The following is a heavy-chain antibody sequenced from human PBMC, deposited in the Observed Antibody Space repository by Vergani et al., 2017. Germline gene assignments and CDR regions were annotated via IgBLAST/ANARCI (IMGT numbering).Heavy chain of an antibody. V-gene: IGHV6-1*01. J-gene: IGHJ6*03. D-gene: IGHD2-2*01. Sequence: QVQLQQSGPGLVKPSQTLSLTCAISGDSVSSNSAAWNWIRQSPSRGLEWLGRTYYRSKWYNDYAVSVKSRITINPDTSKNQFSLQLNSVTPEDTAVYYCAREVVVVPAAIKYYYYDIDVWGKGTTVTVSS. CDR2: TYYRSKWYN. CDR1: GDSVSSNSAA. CDR3: AREVVVVPAAIKYYYYDIDV.